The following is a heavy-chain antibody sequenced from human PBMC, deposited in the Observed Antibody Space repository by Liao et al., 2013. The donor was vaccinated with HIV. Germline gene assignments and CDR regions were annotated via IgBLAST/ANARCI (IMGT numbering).Heavy chain of an antibody. CDR1: GGSFSGYY. CDR3: ARDTGEDWFDP. D-gene: IGHD7-27*01. V-gene: IGHV4-34*01. CDR2: IYYSGST. Sequence: QVQLQQWGARLLKPSETLSLTCAVYGGSFSGYYWSWIRQSPGKGLEWIGSIYYSGSTYYNPSLKSRVTISVDTSKNQFSLKLSSVTAADTAVYYCARDTGEDWFDPWGQGTLVTVSS. J-gene: IGHJ5*02.